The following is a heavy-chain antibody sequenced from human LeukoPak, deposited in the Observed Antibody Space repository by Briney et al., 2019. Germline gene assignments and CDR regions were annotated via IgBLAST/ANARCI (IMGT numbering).Heavy chain of an antibody. Sequence: SVKVSCKASGGTFSSYAISWVRQAPGQGLEWMGGIIPIFGTANYAQKFQGRVTITADESTSTAYMELSSLRSEDTAVYYCARERHCSGGSCKPCYGMDVWGQGTTVTVSS. CDR3: ARERHCSGGSCKPCYGMDV. CDR1: GGTFSSYA. CDR2: IIPIFGTA. V-gene: IGHV1-69*01. J-gene: IGHJ6*02. D-gene: IGHD2-15*01.